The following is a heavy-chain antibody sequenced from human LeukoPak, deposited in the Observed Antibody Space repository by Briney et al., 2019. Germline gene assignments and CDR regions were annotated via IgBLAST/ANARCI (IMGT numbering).Heavy chain of an antibody. CDR3: ARGRYCSADTCSGGDAFDI. CDR2: IYYSGST. D-gene: IGHD2-15*01. V-gene: IGHV4-39*07. CDR1: GGSISSSDYF. Sequence: SETLSLTCIVSGGSISSSDYFWGWIRQPPGKGLEWIGCIYYSGSTYYNPSLKSRVTFSLDTSKNQFSLNLNSVTAADTAVYYCARGRYCSADTCSGGDAFDIWGQGTMVSVSS. J-gene: IGHJ3*02.